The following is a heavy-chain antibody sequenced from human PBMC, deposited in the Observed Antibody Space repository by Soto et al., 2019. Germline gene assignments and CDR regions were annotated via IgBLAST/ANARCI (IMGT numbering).Heavy chain of an antibody. J-gene: IGHJ4*02. V-gene: IGHV1-69*01. CDR2: IIPVFQTA. CDR3: ARGGSGYTWFNEF. D-gene: IGHD3-22*01. CDR1: GGLFSSHP. Sequence: QEQLVQSGAEVKKPGSSVKVSCKASGGLFSSHPISWVRQVPGQGLEWMGGIIPVFQTAYYTQRFQGRVTITADESTNTAYMELSSLRSEYTAIYYCARGGSGYTWFNEFWGQGTLVTVSS.